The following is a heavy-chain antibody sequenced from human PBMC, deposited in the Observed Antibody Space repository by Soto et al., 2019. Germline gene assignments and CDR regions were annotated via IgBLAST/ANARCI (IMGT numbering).Heavy chain of an antibody. D-gene: IGHD6-25*01. J-gene: IGHJ6*02. Sequence: RLSCAAYGFTFSRYGMHWVRQAPGKGLEWVAVISYDGSNKYYADSVKGRFTISRDNSKNTLYLQMNSLRAEDTAVYYCAKQAAAPIGPENYYFYYGMGVRGQVTTVT. CDR3: AKQAAAPIGPENYYFYYGMGV. CDR1: GFTFSRYG. CDR2: ISYDGSNK. V-gene: IGHV3-30*18.